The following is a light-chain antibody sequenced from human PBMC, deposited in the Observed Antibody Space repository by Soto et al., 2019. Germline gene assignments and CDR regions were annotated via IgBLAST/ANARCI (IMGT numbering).Light chain of an antibody. CDR3: QQYSSSLIT. V-gene: IGKV3-15*01. Sequence: IVLRPSPANRAVPPWERATPSCRASQSVSSNLAWYQQKPGQAPRLLIYGASTRATGIPDRFSGSGSGTDFTLTISRLEPEDFAVYYCQQYSSSLITFGQGTRLEIK. J-gene: IGKJ5*01. CDR1: QSVSSN. CDR2: GAS.